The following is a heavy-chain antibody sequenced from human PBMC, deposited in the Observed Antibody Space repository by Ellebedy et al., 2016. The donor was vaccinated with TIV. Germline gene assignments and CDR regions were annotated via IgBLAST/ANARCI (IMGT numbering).Heavy chain of an antibody. V-gene: IGHV5-10-1*01. CDR3: ARHKGIRGDLEY. CDR2: IDPSDSYT. J-gene: IGHJ4*02. Sequence: GESLKISCQGSGYSFTSYWISWVRQMPGKGLEWVGRIDPSDSYTSYSPSFHGHVTISPDKSVSTAYLQWRSLKASDTAMYYCARHKGIRGDLEYWGQGTLVTVSS. D-gene: IGHD3-10*01. CDR1: GYSFTSYW.